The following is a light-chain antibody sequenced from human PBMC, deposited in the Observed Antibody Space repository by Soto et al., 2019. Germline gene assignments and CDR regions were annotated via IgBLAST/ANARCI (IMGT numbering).Light chain of an antibody. Sequence: QLVLTQSPSASASLGASVKLTCTLSGGHSTNAIAWHQQEPEKGPRFLMKLNSDGSHSKGAGIPDRFSGSSSGAERFLTISSLQSEDEADYYCQTWDTGIGLVVFGGGTKLTVL. CDR2: LNSDGSH. V-gene: IGLV4-69*01. CDR1: GGHSTNA. J-gene: IGLJ2*01. CDR3: QTWDTGIGLVV.